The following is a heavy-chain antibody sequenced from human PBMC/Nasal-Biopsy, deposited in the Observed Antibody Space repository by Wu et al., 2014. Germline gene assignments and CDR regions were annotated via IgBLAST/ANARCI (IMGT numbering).Heavy chain of an antibody. J-gene: IGHJ6*02. Sequence: VKPTQTLTLTCTVSGFSLSDSGVSVAWVRQPPGKALEWLAHMDWDERKYYSTSLETRLSLSMDRPENQVVLTMTNMDPADTATYYCARLTTVMYAMDVWGQGTTVIVS. V-gene: IGHV2-70*13. D-gene: IGHD4-17*01. CDR3: ARLTTVMYAMDV. CDR1: GFSLSDSGVS. CDR2: MDWDERK.